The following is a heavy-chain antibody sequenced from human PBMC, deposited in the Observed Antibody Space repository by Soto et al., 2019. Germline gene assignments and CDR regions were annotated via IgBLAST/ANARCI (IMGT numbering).Heavy chain of an antibody. CDR3: VKDDYGAYY. CDR1: GFTFSSYA. J-gene: IGHJ4*02. Sequence: GGSLRLSCSASGFTFSSYAMHWVRQAPGKGLEYVPAISSNGGSTYYADSVKGRFTISRDNSKNTLYLQMSSLRAEDTAVYYCVKDDYGAYYWGQGTLVTVSS. D-gene: IGHD4-17*01. CDR2: ISSNGGST. V-gene: IGHV3-64D*08.